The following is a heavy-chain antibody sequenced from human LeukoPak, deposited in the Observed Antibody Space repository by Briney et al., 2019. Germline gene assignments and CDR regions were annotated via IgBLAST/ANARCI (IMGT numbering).Heavy chain of an antibody. V-gene: IGHV1-8*01. CDR1: GYTFTSYD. D-gene: IGHD5-24*01. Sequence: ASVKVSCKASGYTFTSYDINWVRQATGQGLEWMGWMNPNSGNTGYAQKFQGRVTMTRNTSINTAYMELTSLRSEDTAVYYCAREEIRSWFDPWGQGTLVTVSS. CDR3: AREEIRSWFDP. J-gene: IGHJ5*02. CDR2: MNPNSGNT.